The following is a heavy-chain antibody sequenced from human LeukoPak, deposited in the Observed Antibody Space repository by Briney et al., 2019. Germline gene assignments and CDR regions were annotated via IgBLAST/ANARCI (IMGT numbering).Heavy chain of an antibody. Sequence: PSETLSLTCTVSGGSISSGGYYWSWIRQHPGKGLEWIGYIYYSGSTYYNPSLKSRVTISVDTSKNQFSLKLSSVTAADTAVYYCASQGYGGNPFDYWGQGTLVTVSS. V-gene: IGHV4-31*03. J-gene: IGHJ4*02. CDR1: GGSISSGGYY. CDR3: ASQGYGGNPFDY. CDR2: IYYSGST. D-gene: IGHD4-23*01.